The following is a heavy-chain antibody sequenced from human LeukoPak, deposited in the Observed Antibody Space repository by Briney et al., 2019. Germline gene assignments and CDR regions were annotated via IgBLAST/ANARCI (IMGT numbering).Heavy chain of an antibody. V-gene: IGHV3-11*04. CDR1: GFTFSDYY. J-gene: IGHJ3*02. D-gene: IGHD4-17*01. CDR2: ISSSGSTI. Sequence: GGSLRLSCAASGFTFSDYYMSWIRQAPGKGLEWVSYISSSGSTIYYADSVKGRFTISRDNAKNSLYLQMNSLRAEDTAVYYCAREAFDYGASDAFDIWGQGTMVTVSS. CDR3: AREAFDYGASDAFDI.